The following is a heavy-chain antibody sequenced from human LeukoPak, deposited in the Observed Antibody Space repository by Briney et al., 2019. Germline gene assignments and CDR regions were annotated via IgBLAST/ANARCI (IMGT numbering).Heavy chain of an antibody. V-gene: IGHV1-2*02. CDR2: INPNSGGT. D-gene: IGHD3-16*01. CDR3: ARVRGARGPIDY. Sequence: ASVKVSRKASGYAFTCYYMHWVRQAPGQGLEWMGWINPNSGGTNYAQKFQGRVTMTRDTSISTAYMELSGLRSDDTAVYYCARVRGARGPIDYWGQGTLVTVSS. J-gene: IGHJ4*02. CDR1: GYAFTCYY.